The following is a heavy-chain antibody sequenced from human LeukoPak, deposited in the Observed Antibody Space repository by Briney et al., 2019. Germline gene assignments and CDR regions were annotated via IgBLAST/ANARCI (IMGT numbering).Heavy chain of an antibody. CDR2: IYPGDSDT. D-gene: IGHD3-22*01. V-gene: IGHV5-51*01. CDR1: GYSFTSYW. J-gene: IGHJ4*02. CDR3: ARPMIRYDSSGYPDY. Sequence: GESLKISCKGSGYSFTSYWIGWVRQMPGKGLEWMGIIYPGDSDTRYSPSFQGQVTISADKSISTAYLQWSSLKASDTAMYYCARPMIRYDSSGYPDYWGQGTLVTVSS.